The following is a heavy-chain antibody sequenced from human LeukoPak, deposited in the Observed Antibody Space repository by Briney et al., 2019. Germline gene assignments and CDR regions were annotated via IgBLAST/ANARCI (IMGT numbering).Heavy chain of an antibody. V-gene: IGHV4-39*01. CDR3: ARQSKGIVVITDFQH. D-gene: IGHD3-22*01. CDR2: IYYSGNT. Sequence: PSETLSLTCTVSGGSISSSSYYWGWIRQPPGKGLEWIGSIYYSGNTYYSPSLKSQVTISVDTSKNQFSLRLSSVTAADTAVYYCARQSKGIVVITDFQHWGQGTLVTVSS. CDR1: GGSISSSSYY. J-gene: IGHJ1*01.